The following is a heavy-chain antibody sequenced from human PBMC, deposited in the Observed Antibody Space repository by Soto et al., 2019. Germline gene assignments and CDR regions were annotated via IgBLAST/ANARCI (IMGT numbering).Heavy chain of an antibody. CDR1: GGTFSSYT. J-gene: IGHJ6*02. CDR3: AMRGGNIVVVPAAIDYYYGMDV. CDR2: IIPILGIA. V-gene: IGHV1-69*02. Sequence: QVQLVQSGAEVKKPGSSVKVSCKASGGTFSSYTISWVRQAPGQGLEWMGRIIPILGIANYAQKFQGRVTCTADKSTSKDYMELSRLSSEDTAVYYCAMRGGNIVVVPAAIDYYYGMDVWGQGTTVTVSS. D-gene: IGHD2-2*02.